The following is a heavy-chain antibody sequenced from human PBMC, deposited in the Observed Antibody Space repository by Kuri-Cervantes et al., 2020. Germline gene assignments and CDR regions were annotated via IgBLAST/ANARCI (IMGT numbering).Heavy chain of an antibody. CDR1: ELTLSNYW. J-gene: IGHJ4*02. Sequence: GEYLKISCVGSELTLSNYWMTWVRQAPGSGPEWVANIDRDGIDKYYIDSVRGRFTISRDNSKNSLYLQMNSLRTDDTALYYCAKDGGSGYFDYWGQGTLVTVSS. D-gene: IGHD6-25*01. V-gene: IGHV3-7*03. CDR3: AKDGGSGYFDY. CDR2: IDRDGIDK.